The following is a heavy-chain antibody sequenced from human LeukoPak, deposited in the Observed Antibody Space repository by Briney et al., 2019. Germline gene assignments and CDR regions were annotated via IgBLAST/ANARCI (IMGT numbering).Heavy chain of an antibody. J-gene: IGHJ3*02. CDR1: GFTVSSNY. CDR3: AKGRYYYDSSDAFDI. CDR2: IYSGGGT. D-gene: IGHD3-22*01. Sequence: GGSLRLSCAASGFTVSSNYMNWVRQAPGKGLEWVSVIYSGGGTYYADSVKGRFTISRDNSKNTLYLQMNSLRAEDTAVYYCAKGRYYYDSSDAFDIWGQGTMVTVSS. V-gene: IGHV3-53*01.